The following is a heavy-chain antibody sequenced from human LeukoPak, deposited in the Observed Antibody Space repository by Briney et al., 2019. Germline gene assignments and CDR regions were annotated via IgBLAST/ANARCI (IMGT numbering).Heavy chain of an antibody. V-gene: IGHV4-39*01. D-gene: IGHD6-19*01. J-gene: IGHJ4*02. CDR1: GGSISSSSYY. Sequence: PSETLSLTCTVSGGSISSSSYYWVWHPPPPGQGLVWVGSIYYSGSNYYNPSLNSQVTISVGTSKNQFVLKLSSVSAADTAVYYCARLKKAVAAMFDYWGQGTLVTVSS. CDR2: IYYSGSN. CDR3: ARLKKAVAAMFDY.